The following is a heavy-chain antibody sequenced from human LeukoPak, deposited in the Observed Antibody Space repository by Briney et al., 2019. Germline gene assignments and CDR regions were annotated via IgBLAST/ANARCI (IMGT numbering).Heavy chain of an antibody. CDR1: GGSISSSNW. Sequence: SGTLSLTCAVSGGSISSSNWWSWVRQPPGKGLEWIGEIYHSGSTNYNPSLKSRVTISVDTSKNQFSLKLSSVTAADTAVYYCARDAIPAATPYYYYGMDVWGKGTTVTVSS. CDR2: IYHSGST. D-gene: IGHD2-2*01. J-gene: IGHJ6*04. CDR3: ARDAIPAATPYYYYGMDV. V-gene: IGHV4-4*02.